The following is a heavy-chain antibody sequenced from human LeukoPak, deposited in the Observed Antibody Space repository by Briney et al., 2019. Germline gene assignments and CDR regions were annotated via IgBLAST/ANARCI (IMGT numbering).Heavy chain of an antibody. Sequence: GGSLRLSCAASGFTFSSYGMHWVRQAPGKGLEWVAFIRYGGSNGYYADSVKGRFTISRDNSKNTLYLQMNSLRAEDTAVYYCAKGPGVVRGVKSPTFDYWGQGTLVTVSS. D-gene: IGHD3-10*01. CDR3: AKGPGVVRGVKSPTFDY. J-gene: IGHJ4*02. V-gene: IGHV3-30*02. CDR1: GFTFSSYG. CDR2: IRYGGSNG.